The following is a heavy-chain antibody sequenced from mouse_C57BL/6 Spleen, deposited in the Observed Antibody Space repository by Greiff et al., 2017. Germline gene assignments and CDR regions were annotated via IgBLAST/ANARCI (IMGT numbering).Heavy chain of an antibody. J-gene: IGHJ4*01. CDR3: AIWLDVYYAMDY. Sequence: QVQLQQPGAELVKPGASVKLSCKASGYTFTSYLMHWVKQRPGRGLEWIGRIDPSSGGTKYNEKFKGKATLTVDKPSSTAYMQLSSLTSEDSAVYYCAIWLDVYYAMDYWGQGTSVTVSS. D-gene: IGHD1-1*02. CDR1: GYTFTSYL. V-gene: IGHV1-72*01. CDR2: IDPSSGGT.